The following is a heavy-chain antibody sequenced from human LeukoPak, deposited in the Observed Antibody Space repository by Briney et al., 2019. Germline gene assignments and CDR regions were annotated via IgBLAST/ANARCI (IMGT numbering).Heavy chain of an antibody. CDR3: ARSGRGGFNWFDP. V-gene: IGHV4-61*01. CDR2: IYYSGST. Sequence: PSETLSLTCTVSGGSISSGSYYWSWIRQPPGKGLEWIGYIYYSGSTNYNPSLKSRVTISVDTSKNQFSLKLSSVTAADTAVYYCARSGRGGFNWFDPWGQGTLVTVSS. CDR1: GGSISSGSYY. J-gene: IGHJ5*02. D-gene: IGHD1-26*01.